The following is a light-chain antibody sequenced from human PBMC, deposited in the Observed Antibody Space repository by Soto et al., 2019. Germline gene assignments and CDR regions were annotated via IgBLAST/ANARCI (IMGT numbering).Light chain of an antibody. J-gene: IGKJ3*01. V-gene: IGKV3D-20*01. Sequence: EIVLTQSPATLSLSPGERATLSCGASQSVGSSYLAWYQQKPGLAPRLLIYVASSRATGIPDRFSGSGSGTDFTLTISRLEPEDFALYYCQQYGSSPFTFGPGTKVDIK. CDR3: QQYGSSPFT. CDR2: VAS. CDR1: QSVGSSY.